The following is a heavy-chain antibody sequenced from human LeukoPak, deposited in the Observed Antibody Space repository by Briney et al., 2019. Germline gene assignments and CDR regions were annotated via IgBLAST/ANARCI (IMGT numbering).Heavy chain of an antibody. CDR1: GGSITSGDYY. D-gene: IGHD3-3*01. CDR2: IYYSGST. Sequence: SETLSLTCTVSGGSITSGDYYWGWIRKPQGKGLGWIGYIYYSGSTYYNPSLKSRVTISVDTSKNQFSLKLSSVTATDTAVYYCARGGSGYAYFDYWGQGTLVTVSS. J-gene: IGHJ4*02. CDR3: ARGGSGYAYFDY. V-gene: IGHV4-30-4*01.